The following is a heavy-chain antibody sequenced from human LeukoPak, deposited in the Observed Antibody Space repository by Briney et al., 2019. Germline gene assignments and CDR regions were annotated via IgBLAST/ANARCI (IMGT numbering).Heavy chain of an antibody. CDR2: ISGSGGST. J-gene: IGHJ4*02. CDR3: AKDGNGDYGDYLFDY. D-gene: IGHD4-17*01. V-gene: IGHV3-23*01. Sequence: GGSLRLSCAASGCTFSSYAMSWVRQAPGKGLEWVSAISGSGGSTYYADSVKGRFTISRDNSKNTLYLQMNSLRAEDTAVYYCAKDGNGDYGDYLFDYWGQGTLVTVSS. CDR1: GCTFSSYA.